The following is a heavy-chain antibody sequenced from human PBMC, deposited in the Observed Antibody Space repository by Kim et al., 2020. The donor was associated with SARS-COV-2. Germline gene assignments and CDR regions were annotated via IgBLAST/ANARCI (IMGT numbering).Heavy chain of an antibody. CDR1: GYTFTSYA. D-gene: IGHD2-15*01. V-gene: IGHV1-3*01. Sequence: ASVKVSCKASGYTFTSYAMHWVRQAPGQRLEWMGWINAGNGNTKYSQKFQGRVTITRDTSASTAYMELSSLRSEDTAVYYCAREGRLFSYYYYGMDVWGQGTTVTVSS. CDR3: AREGRLFSYYYYGMDV. J-gene: IGHJ6*02. CDR2: INAGNGNT.